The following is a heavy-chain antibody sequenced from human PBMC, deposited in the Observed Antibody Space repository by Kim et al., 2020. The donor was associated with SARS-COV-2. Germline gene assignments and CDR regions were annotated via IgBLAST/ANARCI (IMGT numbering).Heavy chain of an antibody. J-gene: IGHJ4*02. D-gene: IGHD6-19*01. CDR1: GGSISGSY. CDR2: VHNNGRT. Sequence: SETLSLTCTVSGGSISGSYWSWLRQPPGEGLEWIAYVHNNGRTNYNPSLKSRVSISLDSAQNQFSLKLTSVTAADSAVYYCAKGAGWYEYWGQGTLVTVS. CDR3: AKGAGWYEY. V-gene: IGHV4-59*03.